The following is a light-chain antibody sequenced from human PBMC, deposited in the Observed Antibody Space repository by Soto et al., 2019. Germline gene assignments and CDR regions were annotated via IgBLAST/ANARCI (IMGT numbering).Light chain of an antibody. CDR2: DVS. J-gene: IGLJ1*01. V-gene: IGLV2-8*01. Sequence: QSVLTQSPSASGSPGQSVTISCTGTSSDIGGYNSVSWYQQHPGKAPKVMIYDVSKRPSGVPDRFSGSKSGNTASLTVSAFQAEDEADYYCSSYTDRNNLVFGTGTKLTVL. CDR3: SSYTDRNNLV. CDR1: SSDIGGYNS.